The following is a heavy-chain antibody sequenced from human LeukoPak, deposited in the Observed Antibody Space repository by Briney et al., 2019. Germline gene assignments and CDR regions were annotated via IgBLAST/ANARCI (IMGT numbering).Heavy chain of an antibody. D-gene: IGHD3-10*01. V-gene: IGHV3-64D*09. Sequence: GGSLRLSCAASGFTFSSYAMHWVRQAPGKGLEYVSAISSNGGSTYYADSVKGRFTISRDNSKNTLYLQTSSLRAEDTAVYYCVKEGAAGFDYWGQGTLVTVSS. CDR3: VKEGAAGFDY. CDR2: ISSNGGST. J-gene: IGHJ4*02. CDR1: GFTFSSYA.